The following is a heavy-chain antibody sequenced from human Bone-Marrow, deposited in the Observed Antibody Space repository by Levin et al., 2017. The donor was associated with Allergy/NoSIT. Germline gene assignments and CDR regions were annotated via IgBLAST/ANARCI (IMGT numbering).Heavy chain of an antibody. CDR1: GFTFSSYS. CDR3: ASLILPEYPEGGGY. CDR2: ISSSSSYI. D-gene: IGHD3-16*01. J-gene: IGHJ4*02. V-gene: IGHV3-21*01. Sequence: GGSLRLSCAASGFTFSSYSMNWVRQAPGKGLEWVSSISSSSSYIYYADSVKGRFTISRDNAKNSLYLQMNSLRAEDTAVYYCASLILPEYPEGGGYWGQGTLVTVSS.